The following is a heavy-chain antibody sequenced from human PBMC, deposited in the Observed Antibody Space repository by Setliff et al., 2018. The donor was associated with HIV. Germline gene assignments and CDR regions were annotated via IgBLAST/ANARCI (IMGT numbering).Heavy chain of an antibody. CDR1: GNSFHSYA. J-gene: IGHJ6*03. V-gene: IGHV1-69*13. CDR2: IIPLFGLA. D-gene: IGHD4-4*01. Sequence: ASVKVSCKASGNSFHSYAFSWVRQAPGQGLEWMGGIIPLFGLANYAQKFQGRVTITADESTSTVYMEVSGLRFEDTAVYFCAKDGPTVIEGSYMDVWGTGTTVTVSS. CDR3: AKDGPTVIEGSYMDV.